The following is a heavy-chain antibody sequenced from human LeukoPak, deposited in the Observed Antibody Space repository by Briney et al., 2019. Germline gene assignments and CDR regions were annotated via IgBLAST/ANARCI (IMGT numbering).Heavy chain of an antibody. D-gene: IGHD4-17*01. Sequence: WASVKVSCKASGGTFSSYAISWVRQAPGQGLEWMGRIIPIFGTANYAQKFQGRVTITTDESTSTAYMELSSLRSEDTAVYYCARDESYGDYNSWFDPWGQGTLVTVSS. J-gene: IGHJ5*02. V-gene: IGHV1-69*05. CDR1: GGTFSSYA. CDR3: ARDESYGDYNSWFDP. CDR2: IIPIFGTA.